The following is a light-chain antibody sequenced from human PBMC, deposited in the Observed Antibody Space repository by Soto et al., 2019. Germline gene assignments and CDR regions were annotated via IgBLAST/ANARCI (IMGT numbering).Light chain of an antibody. J-gene: IGKJ5*01. CDR3: QQRNSYTVT. CDR1: QGISSY. V-gene: IGKV1-9*01. Sequence: DIQLTQSPSFLSASVGDRVTITCRASQGISSYLAWYQQKPGKAPNLLIHTASTLQSGVPSRFSGRGSGTQFSLPISRVQPEDFATDCCQQRNSYTVTFGQRTRLESK. CDR2: TAS.